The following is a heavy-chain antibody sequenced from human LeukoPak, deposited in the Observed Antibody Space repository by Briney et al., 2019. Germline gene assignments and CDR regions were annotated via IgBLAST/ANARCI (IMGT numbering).Heavy chain of an antibody. J-gene: IGHJ5*02. CDR1: GYPFTMYG. Sequence: TVSVSCTASGYPFTMYGFNWVRQAPGQGLEWMGCICDNNGKTNYAQKFQGRVTMTTDTSTNTAYMDLTNLKSDDTAIYYCASCPRFDPWGQGIMLTVSS. CDR2: ICDNNGKT. CDR3: ASCPRFDP. V-gene: IGHV1-18*01.